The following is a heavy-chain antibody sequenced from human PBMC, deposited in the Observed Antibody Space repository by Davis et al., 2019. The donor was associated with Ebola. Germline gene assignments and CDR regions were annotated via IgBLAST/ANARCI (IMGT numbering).Heavy chain of an antibody. D-gene: IGHD2-15*01. J-gene: IGHJ3*02. CDR3: ASPVVVGASPYDAFDI. CDR2: ISTLGGTI. Sequence: GESLKISCAASGFKFGDFYMAWIRQAPGKGLEWVSYISTLGGTIYYADFVEGRFTVSRDNSKNSLFLQMNSLRVEDTAVYYCASPVVVGASPYDAFDIWGQGTMVVVSS. CDR1: GFKFGDFY. V-gene: IGHV3-11*01.